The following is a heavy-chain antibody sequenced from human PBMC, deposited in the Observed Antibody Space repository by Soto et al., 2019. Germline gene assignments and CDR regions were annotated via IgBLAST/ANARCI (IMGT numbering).Heavy chain of an antibody. CDR2: INGDGSIT. Sequence: PGGSLRLSCAASGFTFSSYAMSWVRQAPGKGLVWVSRINGDGSITNYADSVKGRFTISRDNAKNTLFLQMNSLRAEDTAVYYCAREEKGFSYTYWGHGNLVTVSS. D-gene: IGHD2-2*02. CDR1: GFTFSSYA. J-gene: IGHJ4*01. V-gene: IGHV3-74*01. CDR3: AREEKGFSYTY.